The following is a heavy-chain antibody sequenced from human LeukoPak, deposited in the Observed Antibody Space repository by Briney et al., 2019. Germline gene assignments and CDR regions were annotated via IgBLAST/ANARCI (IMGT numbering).Heavy chain of an antibody. J-gene: IGHJ3*02. CDR2: ITKSGDQT. D-gene: IGHD4-17*01. Sequence: GGSLRLSCVPSGITFSNSALSWVRQAPGKGLEWVSTITKSGDQTHYADSVRGLFTISRDNAKNSLYLQMNSLRAEDTAVYYCASFDYGDYLNDAFDIWGQGTMVTVSS. V-gene: IGHV3-21*01. CDR3: ASFDYGDYLNDAFDI. CDR1: GITFSNSA.